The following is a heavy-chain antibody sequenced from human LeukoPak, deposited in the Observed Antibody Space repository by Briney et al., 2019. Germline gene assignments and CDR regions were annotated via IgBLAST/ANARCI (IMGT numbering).Heavy chain of an antibody. D-gene: IGHD2-15*01. J-gene: IGHJ4*02. V-gene: IGHV3-21*01. Sequence: GGSLRLSCAASGFTFSTYSMNWVRQGPGKGLEWVSTIDFSGDYIYYADSLKDRFTISRDNAKNSVHLQMNSLRAEDTAVYYCARSVFSGVVAAQHEFDDWGQGTLVTVSS. CDR3: ARSVFSGVVAAQHEFDD. CDR2: IDFSGDYI. CDR1: GFTFSTYS.